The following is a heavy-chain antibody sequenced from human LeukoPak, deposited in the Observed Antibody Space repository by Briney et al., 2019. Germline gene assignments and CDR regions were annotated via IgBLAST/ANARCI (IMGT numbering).Heavy chain of an antibody. CDR2: IHSDGIST. J-gene: IGHJ4*02. D-gene: IGHD3-10*01. V-gene: IGHV3-74*01. CDR1: GFSFSSTW. CDR3: ASDWFRTVDY. Sequence: GGSLRLPCAASGFSFSSTWMHWVRQATGKGLVWVSHIHSDGISTTDADSVKGRFTISRDNAKNTLYLQMDSLRDEDTAVYYCASDWFRTVDYWGQGTLVTVAS.